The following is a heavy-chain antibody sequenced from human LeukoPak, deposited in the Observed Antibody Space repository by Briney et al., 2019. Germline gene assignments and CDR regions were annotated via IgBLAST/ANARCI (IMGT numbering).Heavy chain of an antibody. V-gene: IGHV4-61*05. Sequence: SETLSLTCTVSGGSISSSSYYWGWIRQPPGKGLEWIGHVYYSGRTNYNPSLKSRGTISVDTSKSQFSLRLISVTAADTAVYYCARWAYDSSGYSNYWGQGTLVTVSS. D-gene: IGHD3-22*01. CDR3: ARWAYDSSGYSNY. CDR2: VYYSGRT. CDR1: GGSISSSSYY. J-gene: IGHJ4*02.